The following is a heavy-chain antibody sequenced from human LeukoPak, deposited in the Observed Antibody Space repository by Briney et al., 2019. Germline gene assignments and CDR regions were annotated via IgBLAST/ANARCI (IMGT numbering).Heavy chain of an antibody. J-gene: IGHJ3*02. CDR2: IIPIFGTA. CDR1: GGTFSSYA. D-gene: IGHD4-17*01. V-gene: IGHV1-69*05. Sequence: SVKVSCKAPGGTFSSYAISWVRQAPGQGLEWMGRIIPIFGTANYAQKFQGRVTITTDESTSTAYMELGSLRSEDTAVYYCARALLAVTTFSGAFDIWGQGTMVTVSS. CDR3: ARALLAVTTFSGAFDI.